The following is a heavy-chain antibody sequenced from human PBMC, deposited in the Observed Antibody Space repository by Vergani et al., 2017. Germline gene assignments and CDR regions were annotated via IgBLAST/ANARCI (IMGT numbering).Heavy chain of an antibody. CDR3: ARENTETNGHLYYYYYMDV. D-gene: IGHD4-11*01. CDR2: IDHTGRP. J-gene: IGHJ6*03. CDR1: GGSFTSYH. Sequence: QVQLQQWGGGLLKPSETLSLTCVVNGGSFTSYHWTWIRQSPGEGLEWVGAIDHTGRPDYNPSLKSRLNMSVDKSRKQFSLTLNSVTATDTAIYFCARENTETNGHLYYYYYMDVWGQGTAVTVS. V-gene: IGHV4-34*01.